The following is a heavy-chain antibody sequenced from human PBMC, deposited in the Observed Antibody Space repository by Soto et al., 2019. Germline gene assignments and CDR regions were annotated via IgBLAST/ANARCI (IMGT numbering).Heavy chain of an antibody. D-gene: IGHD6-13*01. J-gene: IGHJ5*02. Sequence: ASVKVSCKASGYTFTSYGIHWVRQAPGQRLEWMGWINAANGDTKYSPKFQGRVTITRDTSASTAYMELSSLRSEDTAVYYCVRRHVSATGIDWFNPWGQGTLVTVSS. V-gene: IGHV1-3*01. CDR3: VRRHVSATGIDWFNP. CDR2: INAANGDT. CDR1: GYTFTSYG.